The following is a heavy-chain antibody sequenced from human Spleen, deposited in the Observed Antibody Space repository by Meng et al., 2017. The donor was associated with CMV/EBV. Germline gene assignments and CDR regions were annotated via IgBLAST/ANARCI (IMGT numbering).Heavy chain of an antibody. V-gene: IGHV5-51*01. Sequence: KVSCKGSGYSFSTYWIVWVRQMPGKGLEWMGIIYPGDSDTRYSPSFQGQVTIPADKSISTAYLQWSSLKASDTAMYYCAGGGLGGTIYYYFDYWGQGTLVTVSS. J-gene: IGHJ4*02. D-gene: IGHD3-16*01. CDR3: AGGGLGGTIYYYFDY. CDR2: IYPGDSDT. CDR1: GYSFSTYW.